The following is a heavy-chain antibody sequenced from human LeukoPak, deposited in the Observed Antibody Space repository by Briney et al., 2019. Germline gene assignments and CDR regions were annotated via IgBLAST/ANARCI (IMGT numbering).Heavy chain of an antibody. Sequence: SETLSLTCAVYGGSISSTFYYWGWIRQPPGKGLEWIGSINYSGSTNYNPSLKSRVTISVDTSKNQFSLKLSSVTAADTAVYYCARTVARRITMVRGVPPPHFDYWGQGTLVTVSS. V-gene: IGHV4-39*07. CDR3: ARTVARRITMVRGVPPPHFDY. J-gene: IGHJ4*02. CDR2: INYSGST. CDR1: GGSISSTFYY. D-gene: IGHD3-10*01.